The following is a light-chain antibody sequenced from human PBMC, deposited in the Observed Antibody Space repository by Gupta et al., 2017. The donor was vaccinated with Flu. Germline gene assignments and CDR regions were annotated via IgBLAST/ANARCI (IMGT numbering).Light chain of an antibody. CDR1: QNILTD. J-gene: IGKJ2*01. CDR3: EQTYTTPRT. V-gene: IGKV1-39*01. CDR2: AAS. Sequence: GDRVTISCGASQNILTDLNWYQQKPGKAPKLLIYAASTLQSGVPSGFSGNGSGTDFTLTISSLQPEDFATYYCEQTYTTPRTCGQGTKLEIK.